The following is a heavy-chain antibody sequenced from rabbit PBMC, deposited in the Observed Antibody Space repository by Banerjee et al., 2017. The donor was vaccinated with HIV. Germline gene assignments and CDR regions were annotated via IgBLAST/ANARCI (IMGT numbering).Heavy chain of an antibody. J-gene: IGHJ4*01. CDR2: IYASSSGST. CDR1: GFSFSSSYW. Sequence: QSLEESGEDLVKPGASLTLTCTASGFSFSSSYWICWVRQAPGKGLEWIACIYASSSGSTYYASWAKGRFTISKTSSTTVTLQMTSLTAADTATYFCARGVGDAGYGYPMNLWGPGTLVTVS. CDR3: ARGVGDAGYGYPMNL. D-gene: IGHD6-1*01. V-gene: IGHV1S40*01.